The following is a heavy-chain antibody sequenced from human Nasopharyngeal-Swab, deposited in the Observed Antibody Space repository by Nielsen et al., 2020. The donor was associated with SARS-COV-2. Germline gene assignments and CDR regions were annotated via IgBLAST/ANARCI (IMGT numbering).Heavy chain of an antibody. J-gene: IGHJ4*02. D-gene: IGHD6-19*01. CDR1: GYTFTSYC. CDR2: ISAYNGNT. Sequence: SVNVSCKASGYTFTSYCISWVRQAPGQGLEWMGWISAYNGNTNCAQKLQGRVTMTTDTSTSTAYMELRSLRSDDTAVYYCARAVGQQWLVRRNYFDYWGQGTLVTVSS. V-gene: IGHV1-18*01. CDR3: ARAVGQQWLVRRNYFDY.